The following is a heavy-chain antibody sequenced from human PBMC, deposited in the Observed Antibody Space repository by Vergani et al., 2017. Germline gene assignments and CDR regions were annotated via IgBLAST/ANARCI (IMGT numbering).Heavy chain of an antibody. CDR1: GFTFSSYG. D-gene: IGHD3-22*01. CDR3: AKDKVRGYYDSSGYSYYFDY. CDR2: ISGSGAST. V-gene: IGHV3-NL1*01. J-gene: IGHJ4*02. Sequence: QVQLVESGGGVVQPGRSLRLSCAASGFTFSSYGMHWVRQAPGKGLEWVSAISGSGASTYYADSVKGRFTISRDNSKTTLFLQMNSLRAEDTAGYYCAKDKVRGYYDSSGYSYYFDYWGQGTLFTVSS.